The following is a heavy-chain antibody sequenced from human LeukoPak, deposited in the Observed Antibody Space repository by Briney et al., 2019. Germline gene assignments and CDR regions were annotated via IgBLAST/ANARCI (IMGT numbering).Heavy chain of an antibody. V-gene: IGHV3-74*01. CDR2: INSDGSSI. CDR3: EGILTGPDYYYMDV. CDR1: GFTFSSCW. J-gene: IGHJ6*03. Sequence: GGSLRLSCAASGFTFSSCWMHWVRQAPGKGLVWVSRINSDGSSISYADSVKGRFTISRDNAKNTLYLQMNSLRAEDTAVYYCEGILTGPDYYYMDVWGKGTTVTVSS. D-gene: IGHD3-9*01.